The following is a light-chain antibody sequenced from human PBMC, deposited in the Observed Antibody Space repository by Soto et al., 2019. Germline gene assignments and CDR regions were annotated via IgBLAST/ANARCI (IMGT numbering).Light chain of an antibody. CDR3: QQGHNWPLT. J-gene: IGKJ2*01. V-gene: IGKV3-15*01. CDR2: SAS. Sequence: EIVMTQSPAPLSVSPGERATLSCRASQSISTELAWYQQKPGQPPRLLIYSASTRATGVPARFTGSGSGSEFTLTISGLQAEDFAVYYCQQGHNWPLTFGQGTRLE. CDR1: QSISTE.